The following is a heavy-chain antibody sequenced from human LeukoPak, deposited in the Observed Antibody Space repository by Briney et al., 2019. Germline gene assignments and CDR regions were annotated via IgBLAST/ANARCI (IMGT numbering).Heavy chain of an antibody. V-gene: IGHV1-18*01. Sequence: ASVKVSCKASGYTFTSYGISWVRQAPGQGLEWMGWISAYNGNTNYAQKLQGRVTMATDTSTRTAYMELRSLRSDDTAVYYCAASSGRLRYWYFDLWGRGTLVTVSS. J-gene: IGHJ2*01. CDR3: AASSGRLRYWYFDL. CDR2: ISAYNGNT. D-gene: IGHD6-19*01. CDR1: GYTFTSYG.